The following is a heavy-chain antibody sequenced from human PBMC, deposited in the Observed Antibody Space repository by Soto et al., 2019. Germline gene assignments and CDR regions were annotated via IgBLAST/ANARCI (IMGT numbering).Heavy chain of an antibody. CDR3: ARSEWLRNYYYGMDV. CDR1: GYSFTSYW. CDR2: IYPGDSDT. J-gene: IGHJ6*02. V-gene: IGHV5-51*01. Sequence: PGESLKISCNGSGYSFTSYWIGWVRQMPGKGLEWMGIIYPGDSDTRYSPSFQGQVTISADKSISTAYLQWSSLKASDTAMYYCARSEWLRNYYYGMDVWGQGTTVTAP. D-gene: IGHD5-12*01.